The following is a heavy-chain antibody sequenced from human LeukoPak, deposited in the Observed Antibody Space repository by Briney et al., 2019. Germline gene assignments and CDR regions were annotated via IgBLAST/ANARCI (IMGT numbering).Heavy chain of an antibody. D-gene: IGHD5-24*01. CDR1: SGSISSGVYY. Sequence: PSQTLSLTCPVSSGSISSGVYYWSWIRQHPGKGLEWIGYIYYSGSTYYNPSLKSRVTISVDTSKNQFSVKLSSVTAADTAVYYCARGVRWLQLSYFDYWGQGTLVTVSS. CDR3: ARGVRWLQLSYFDY. J-gene: IGHJ4*02. V-gene: IGHV4-31*03. CDR2: IYYSGST.